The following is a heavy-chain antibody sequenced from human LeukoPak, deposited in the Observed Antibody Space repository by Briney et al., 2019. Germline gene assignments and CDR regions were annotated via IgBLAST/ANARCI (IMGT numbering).Heavy chain of an antibody. D-gene: IGHD3-10*01. Sequence: QPGGSLRLSCAASGFTFSSYNMNWVRQAPGKGLEWVSDISSSGSTIYFADSVKGRFTISRDNTKNSLYLQMNSLRDEDTAVYYCARLEYYYVSGNCYKLFDYWGQGTLVTVCS. CDR1: GFTFSSYN. J-gene: IGHJ4*02. CDR3: ARLEYYYVSGNCYKLFDY. CDR2: ISSSGSTI. V-gene: IGHV3-48*02.